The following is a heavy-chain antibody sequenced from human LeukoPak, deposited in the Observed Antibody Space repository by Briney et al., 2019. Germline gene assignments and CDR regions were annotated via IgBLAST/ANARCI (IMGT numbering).Heavy chain of an antibody. D-gene: IGHD6-19*01. CDR3: ARVPGGRAVAGVFDY. Sequence: VASVKVSCKASGYTFTSYYMHWVRQAPGQGLEWMGRINPNSGGTNYAQKFQGRVTMTRDTSISTAYMELSRLRSDDTAVYYCARVPGGRAVAGVFDYWGQGTLVTVSS. CDR1: GYTFTSYY. V-gene: IGHV1-2*06. CDR2: INPNSGGT. J-gene: IGHJ4*02.